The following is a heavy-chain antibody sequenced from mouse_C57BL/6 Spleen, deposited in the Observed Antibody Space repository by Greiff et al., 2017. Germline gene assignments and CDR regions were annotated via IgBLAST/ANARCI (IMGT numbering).Heavy chain of an antibody. J-gene: IGHJ2*01. Sequence: QVQLQQPGAELVKPGASVKLSCKASGYTFTSYWMHWVKQRPGQGLEWIGMIHPNSGSTNYNEKFKSKATLTVDKSSSTAYMQLSSLTSEDSAVYYCARRRDYYGSSLYLDYWGQGTTLTVSA. D-gene: IGHD1-1*01. CDR3: ARRRDYYGSSLYLDY. V-gene: IGHV1-64*01. CDR2: IHPNSGST. CDR1: GYTFTSYW.